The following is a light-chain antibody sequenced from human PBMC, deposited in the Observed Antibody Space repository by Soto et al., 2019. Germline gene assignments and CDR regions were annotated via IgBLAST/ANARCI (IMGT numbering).Light chain of an antibody. Sequence: DIQMTQSPSTLSASVGARVTITCLASQSINYWLAWYQLTPGKAPKRLIYKASSLERGVPSRFSGRGSGTEFTLTISSLQTGDWAQSYDKPSQSYPLTVGGGTNVEI. V-gene: IGKV1-5*03. CDR1: QSINYW. CDR3: KPSQSYPLT. J-gene: IGKJ4*01. CDR2: KAS.